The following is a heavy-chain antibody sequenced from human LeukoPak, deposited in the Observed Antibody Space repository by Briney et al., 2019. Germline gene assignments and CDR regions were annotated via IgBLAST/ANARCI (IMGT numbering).Heavy chain of an antibody. CDR2: ISSSGSTI. Sequence: GGSLRLSCAASGFTFSSYEMNWVRQAPGKGLEWVSYISSSGSTIYYADSVKGRFTISRDNAKNSLYLQMNSLRAEDTAVYYCAREEDGYYYDSNGYWGQGTLVTVSS. CDR1: GFTFSSYE. D-gene: IGHD3-22*01. CDR3: AREEDGYYYDSNGY. J-gene: IGHJ4*02. V-gene: IGHV3-48*03.